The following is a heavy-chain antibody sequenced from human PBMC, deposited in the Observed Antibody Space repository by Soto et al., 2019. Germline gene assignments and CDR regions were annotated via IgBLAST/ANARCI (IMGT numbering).Heavy chain of an antibody. V-gene: IGHV4-39*07. Sequence: SETMSLTFIVSGCSIRSGSYYWGWIRQPPGKGLEWMGEINLSGTTNYNPSLKSRVTISVDTSKNQFFLKLTSVTAADTAVYYCARGSRRWSTTPSERLNWIDPWGQGTLVTGSS. CDR3: ARGSRRWSTTPSERLNWIDP. CDR1: GCSIRSGSYY. CDR2: INLSGTT. J-gene: IGHJ5*02. D-gene: IGHD1-1*01.